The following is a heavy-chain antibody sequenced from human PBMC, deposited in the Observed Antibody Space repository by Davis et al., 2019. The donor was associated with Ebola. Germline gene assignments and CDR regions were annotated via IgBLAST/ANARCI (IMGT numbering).Heavy chain of an antibody. V-gene: IGHV3-11*04. CDR2: SSGDNNV. J-gene: IGHJ4*02. Sequence: PGGSLRLSCAASGFTFSDHHMSWIRRAPGKGLEWVSTSSGDNNVYYADSVKGRFTISRDNAKSTLYLQMNSLTAEDTAVYYCVRTTYGAPEYWGQGTLVTVSS. CDR1: GFTFSDHH. CDR3: VRTTYGAPEY. D-gene: IGHD4-17*01.